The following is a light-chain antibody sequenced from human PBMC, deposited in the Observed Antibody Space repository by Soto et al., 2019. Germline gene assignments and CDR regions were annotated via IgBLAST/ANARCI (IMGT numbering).Light chain of an antibody. J-gene: IGLJ2*01. CDR2: DVT. CDR1: SNDVGDYNY. Sequence: QSVLTQPRSVSGSPGQSVTISCTGTSNDVGDYNYVSWYQHHPGKAPKLMIYDVTKRPSGVPDRFSGSKSGYTASLTISGLHAEDEADYYCCSYAVNSLAFFGGGTKVTVL. V-gene: IGLV2-11*01. CDR3: CSYAVNSLAF.